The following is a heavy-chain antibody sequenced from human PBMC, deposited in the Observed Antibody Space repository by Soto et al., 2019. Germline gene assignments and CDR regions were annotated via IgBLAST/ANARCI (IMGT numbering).Heavy chain of an antibody. CDR2: ISYAGNDN. V-gene: IGHV3-30-3*01. Sequence: QVQLVESGGGVVQPGRSLRLSCAASGFTLSSYVMHWVRQAPGKGLEWVARISYAGNDNYYADSVKGRFTISRDNSKKTLCLQMTSLRADDTAVYYCARDRQQWLEPAGGALPFWGQGTMVIVSS. CDR3: ARDRQQWLEPAGGALPF. D-gene: IGHD6-19*01. CDR1: GFTLSSYV. J-gene: IGHJ3*01.